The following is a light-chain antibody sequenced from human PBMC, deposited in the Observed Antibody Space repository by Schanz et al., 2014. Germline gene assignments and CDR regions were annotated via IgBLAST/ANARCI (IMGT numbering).Light chain of an antibody. CDR2: GNS. CDR1: SSNIGAGYD. Sequence: QSVLTQPPSVSGAPGQRVTISCTGSSSNIGAGYDVHWYQQLPGTAPKLLIYGNSNRPSGVPDRISGSKSGTSASLAITGLQAEDEADYYCATWDSSLSAGVFGGGTKLTVL. J-gene: IGLJ3*02. CDR3: ATWDSSLSAGV. V-gene: IGLV1-40*01.